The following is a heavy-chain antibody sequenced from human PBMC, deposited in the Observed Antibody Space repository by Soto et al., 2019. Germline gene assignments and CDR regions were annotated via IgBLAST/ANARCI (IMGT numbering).Heavy chain of an antibody. J-gene: IGHJ4*02. V-gene: IGHV4-4*07. CDR3: AREPQRDSSCGDEGLDY. D-gene: IGHD6-19*01. CDR1: GGSMSRYY. CDR2: IYTSGST. Sequence: SETLSLTCTVSGGSMSRYYWSWIRQPAGKGLEWIGRIYTSGSTNYNPSLKSRVTMSVDTSKNQFSLKLSSVTAADTAVYYCAREPQRDSSCGDEGLDYWGQGTLVTVSS.